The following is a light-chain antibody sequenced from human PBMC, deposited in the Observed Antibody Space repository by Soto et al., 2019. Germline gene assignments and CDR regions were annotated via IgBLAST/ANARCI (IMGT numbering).Light chain of an antibody. Sequence: EIVLTQSPATLSLSPGERATLSCRASQSVSSYLAWYQQKPGQAPRLLIYDASNRATGIPARFSGSGSGTDFTLTISSPEPEEFAVYYCRQRSNWPAFGGGTKVEIK. J-gene: IGKJ4*01. CDR1: QSVSSY. CDR2: DAS. CDR3: RQRSNWPA. V-gene: IGKV3-11*01.